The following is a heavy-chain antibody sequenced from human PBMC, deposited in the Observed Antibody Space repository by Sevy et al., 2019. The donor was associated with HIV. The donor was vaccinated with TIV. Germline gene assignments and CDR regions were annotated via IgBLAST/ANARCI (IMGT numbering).Heavy chain of an antibody. J-gene: IGHJ6*02. CDR2: IKQDGSDK. Sequence: GGSLRLSCAASGLTFRNLLMSWVHQAPGKGLEWVASIKQDGSDKYYVDSVRGRFTISRDNAKNSLFLQVNSLRADDTAVYYCARSYFGSGTSYGMDVWGRGTTVTVSS. CDR1: GLTFRNLL. CDR3: ARSYFGSGTSYGMDV. D-gene: IGHD3-10*01. V-gene: IGHV3-7*01.